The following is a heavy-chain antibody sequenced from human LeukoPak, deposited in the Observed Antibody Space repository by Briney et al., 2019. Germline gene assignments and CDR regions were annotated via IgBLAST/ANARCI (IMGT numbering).Heavy chain of an antibody. J-gene: IGHJ4*02. CDR2: ISYDGSNK. V-gene: IGHV3-30*18. CDR1: GFTFSTYG. CDR3: AKDKTWGYFDY. D-gene: IGHD3-16*01. Sequence: GGSLRLSCAASGFTFSTYGMHWVRQAPGEGLEWVAVISYDGSNKYYADSVKGRFTISRDNSKNTLYLQMNSLRAEDTAVYYCAKDKTWGYFDYWGQGTLVTVSS.